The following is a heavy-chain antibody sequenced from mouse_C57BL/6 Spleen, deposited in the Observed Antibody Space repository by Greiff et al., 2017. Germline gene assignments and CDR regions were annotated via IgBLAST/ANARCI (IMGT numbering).Heavy chain of an antibody. Sequence: VQLQQPGAELVRPGSSVKLSCKASGYTFTSYWMHWVKQRPIQGLEWIGNIDPSDSETHYHQKFKDKATLTVDKSSSTAYMQLSSLTSADSAVYDCARGGSYDGSWCAYWGQGTLVTVSA. J-gene: IGHJ3*01. D-gene: IGHD2-3*01. CDR1: GYTFTSYW. V-gene: IGHV1-52*01. CDR3: ARGGSYDGSWCAY. CDR2: IDPSDSET.